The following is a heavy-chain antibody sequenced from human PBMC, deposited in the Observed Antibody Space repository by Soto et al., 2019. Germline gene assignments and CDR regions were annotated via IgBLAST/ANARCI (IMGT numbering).Heavy chain of an antibody. Sequence: GASVKVSCKASGYTFTSYGISWVRQAPGQGLEWMGWISAYNGNTNYAQKHQGRVTMTTDTSTSTAYMELRSLGSDDTAVYYCARDSSNENRGFDPWGQGXLVTVSS. CDR2: ISAYNGNT. D-gene: IGHD2-2*01. CDR3: ARDSSNENRGFDP. V-gene: IGHV1-18*01. CDR1: GYTFTSYG. J-gene: IGHJ5*02.